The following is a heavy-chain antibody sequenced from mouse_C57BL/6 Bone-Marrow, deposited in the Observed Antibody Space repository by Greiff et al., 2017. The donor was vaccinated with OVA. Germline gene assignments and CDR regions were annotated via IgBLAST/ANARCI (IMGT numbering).Heavy chain of an antibody. V-gene: IGHV1-82*01. CDR2: IYPGDGDT. Sequence: VKLVESGPELVKPGASVKISCKASGYAFSSSWMNWVKQRPGKGLEWIGRIYPGDGDTNYNGKFKGKATLTADKSSSTAYMQLSSLTSEDSAVYFCARSGYYGTFDYWGQGTTLTVSS. D-gene: IGHD1-1*01. CDR3: ARSGYYGTFDY. CDR1: GYAFSSSW. J-gene: IGHJ2*01.